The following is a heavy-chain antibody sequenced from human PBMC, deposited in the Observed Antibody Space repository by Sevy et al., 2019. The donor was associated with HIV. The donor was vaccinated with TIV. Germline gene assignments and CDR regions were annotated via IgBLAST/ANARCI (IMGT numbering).Heavy chain of an antibody. CDR1: GFTFSSYE. J-gene: IGHJ6*02. CDR3: ARELISDIVVVPAYYYGIDV. Sequence: GGSLRLSCAASGFTFSSYEMNWVRQAPGKGLEWVSYISSSGSTIYYADSVKGRFTISRDNAKNSLYLQMNSLRAEDTAVYYCARELISDIVVVPAYYYGIDVWGQGTTVTVSS. V-gene: IGHV3-48*03. D-gene: IGHD2-2*01. CDR2: ISSSGSTI.